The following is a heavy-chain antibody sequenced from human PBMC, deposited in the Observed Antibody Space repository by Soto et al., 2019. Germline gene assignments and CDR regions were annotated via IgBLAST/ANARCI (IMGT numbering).Heavy chain of an antibody. D-gene: IGHD4-17*01. V-gene: IGHV4-39*01. CDR1: GGSINSSSYF. Sequence: SETLSLTCSVSGGSINSSSYFWGWVRQPPGKGLEWIGSIYYSGSTYFNPSLKSRVTISVETSKNQYSLKLSAVTAADTAVYYCARRSTVTYDYWGQGILVTVSS. CDR2: IYYSGST. J-gene: IGHJ4*02. CDR3: ARRSTVTYDY.